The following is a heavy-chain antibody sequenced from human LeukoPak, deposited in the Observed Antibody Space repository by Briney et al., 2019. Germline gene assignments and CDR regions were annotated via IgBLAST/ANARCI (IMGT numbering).Heavy chain of an antibody. CDR1: GGSISSYY. CDR2: IYYRGTT. V-gene: IGHV4-59*08. D-gene: IGHD6-13*01. J-gene: IGHJ6*02. Sequence: KPSETLSLTCLVSGGSISSYYWSWIRQPPGKGLEWIGYIYYRGTTNYNPSLKSRATISVDTSKNQFSLKLTSVTAADTAVYYCARHLPSGDNSWSSWGQGILVTDSPGMDVWGQGTTVTVSS. CDR3: ARHLPSGDNSWSSWGQGILVTDSPGMDV.